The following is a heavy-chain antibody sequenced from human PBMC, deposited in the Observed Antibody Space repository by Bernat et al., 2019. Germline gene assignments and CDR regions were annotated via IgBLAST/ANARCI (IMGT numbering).Heavy chain of an antibody. CDR1: GGSISSSSYY. Sequence: QVQLQQWGAGLLKPSETLSLTCTVSGGSISSSSYYWGWIRQPPGKGLEWIGSIYYSGSTYYNPSLKSRVTISVDTSKNQFSLKLSSVTAADTAVYYCARHREQWLVRPLSFDYWGQGTLVTVSS. J-gene: IGHJ4*02. V-gene: IGHV4-39*01. CDR2: IYYSGST. CDR3: ARHREQWLVRPLSFDY. D-gene: IGHD6-19*01.